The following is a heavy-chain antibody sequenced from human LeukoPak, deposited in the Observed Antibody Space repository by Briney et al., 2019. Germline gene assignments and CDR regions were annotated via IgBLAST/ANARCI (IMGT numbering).Heavy chain of an antibody. Sequence: SVKVSCKASGGTFSSYAISWVRQAPGQGLEWMGGVIPIFGTANYAQKFQGRVTITADESTSTAYMELSSLRSEDTAVYYCARDPYSSRFPGFDPWGQGTLVTVSS. CDR3: ARDPYSSRFPGFDP. CDR1: GGTFSSYA. CDR2: VIPIFGTA. J-gene: IGHJ5*02. V-gene: IGHV1-69*13. D-gene: IGHD6-13*01.